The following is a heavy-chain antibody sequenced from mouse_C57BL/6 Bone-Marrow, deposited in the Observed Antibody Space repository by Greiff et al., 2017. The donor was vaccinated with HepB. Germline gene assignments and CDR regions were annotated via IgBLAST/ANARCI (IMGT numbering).Heavy chain of an antibody. CDR3: ARYIPLLWGAMDY. Sequence: EVMLVESGGGLVQPGGSLSLSCAASGFTFTDYYMSWVRQPPGKALEWLGFIRNKANGYTTEYSASVQGRFTISRDNSQSILYLQMNALRAEDSATYYCARYIPLLWGAMDYWGQGTSVTVSS. CDR2: IRNKANGYTT. D-gene: IGHD1-1*02. CDR1: GFTFTDYY. J-gene: IGHJ4*01. V-gene: IGHV7-3*01.